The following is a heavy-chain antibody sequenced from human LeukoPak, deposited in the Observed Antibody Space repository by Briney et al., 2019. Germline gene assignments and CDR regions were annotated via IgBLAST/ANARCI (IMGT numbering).Heavy chain of an antibody. V-gene: IGHV4-39*07. D-gene: IGHD3-22*01. Sequence: NTSDTLSLTCSVSRGSISRTSYSWGWIRQPPGKGLEWIGNIYYTGTAYHNPSLKSRVTISLDTSKSHFSLNLSSVTAADTAIYYCARLRFYYDSSGYNYFDYWGPGTLITVSS. CDR2: IYYTGTA. CDR3: ARLRFYYDSSGYNYFDY. CDR1: RGSISRTSYS. J-gene: IGHJ4*02.